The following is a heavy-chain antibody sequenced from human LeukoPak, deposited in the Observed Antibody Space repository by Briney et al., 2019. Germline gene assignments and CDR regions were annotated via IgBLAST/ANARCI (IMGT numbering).Heavy chain of an antibody. CDR3: ARGPREFSSGWYSRDYYYYYMDV. J-gene: IGHJ6*03. Sequence: GASVKVSCKASGYTFTSYDINWVRQATGQGLEWMGWMNPNSGNTGYAQKFQGRVTITRNTSISTAYMELSSLRSEDTAVYYCARGPREFSSGWYSRDYYYYYMDVWGKGTTVTVSS. V-gene: IGHV1-8*03. CDR2: MNPNSGNT. D-gene: IGHD6-19*01. CDR1: GYTFTSYD.